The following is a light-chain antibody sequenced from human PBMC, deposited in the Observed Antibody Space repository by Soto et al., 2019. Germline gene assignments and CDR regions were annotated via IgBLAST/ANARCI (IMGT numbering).Light chain of an antibody. Sequence: QSALTQPPSASGSPGRSVTISCTGTSSDVGGYNYVSWYQQYPGKVPKLMIYEVNKRPSAVPDRFSGSKFGNTATLTVSGLQAEDEADYYCNSYEGGNIVFGTGTKLTV. CDR2: EVN. V-gene: IGLV2-8*01. CDR1: SSDVGGYNY. CDR3: NSYEGGNIV. J-gene: IGLJ1*01.